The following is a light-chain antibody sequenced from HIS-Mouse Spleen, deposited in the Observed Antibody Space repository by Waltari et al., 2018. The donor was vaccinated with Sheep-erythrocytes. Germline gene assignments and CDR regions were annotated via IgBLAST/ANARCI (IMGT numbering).Light chain of an antibody. CDR1: SSDVGSYNL. V-gene: IGLV2-23*01. CDR2: EGG. J-gene: IGLJ3*02. Sequence: QSALTQPASVSGSPGQSITISCTGTSSDVGSYNLVSWYQQHPGKAPKLMIYEGGKRPSGVSNRFSGSKSGNTASLTISGLQAEDEADYYCCSDAGSSTPWVFGGGTKLTVL. CDR3: CSDAGSSTPWV.